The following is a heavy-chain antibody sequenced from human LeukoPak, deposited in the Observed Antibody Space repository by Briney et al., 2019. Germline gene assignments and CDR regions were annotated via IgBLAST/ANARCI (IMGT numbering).Heavy chain of an antibody. Sequence: GASVTVSFKASGYTFTDYYMHWVRQAPGQGLEWMGWINPNSGSTSYAQKFQGRVTMTRATSISTAYMELSRLRSDDTAVYHCARTDSSSSLMGFDYWGQGTLITVSS. V-gene: IGHV1-2*02. CDR3: ARTDSSSSLMGFDY. CDR2: INPNSGST. CDR1: GYTFTDYY. J-gene: IGHJ4*02. D-gene: IGHD6-6*01.